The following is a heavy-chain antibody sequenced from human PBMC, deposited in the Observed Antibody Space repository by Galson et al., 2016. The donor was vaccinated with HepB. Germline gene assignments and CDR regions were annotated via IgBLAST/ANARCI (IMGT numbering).Heavy chain of an antibody. V-gene: IGHV3-30*04. D-gene: IGHD2-21*02. CDR3: TSGVAGTAFPDY. CDR2: IPYDGSEN. CDR1: GYVFSTYA. Sequence: SLRLSCAGSGYVFSTYAMHWVRQAPGKGLEWVAVIPYDGSENYYANPVKGRFTISRDNSKNTLYLQMNSLRDEDTAVYYCTSGVAGTAFPDYWGQGTLVAVSS. J-gene: IGHJ4*02.